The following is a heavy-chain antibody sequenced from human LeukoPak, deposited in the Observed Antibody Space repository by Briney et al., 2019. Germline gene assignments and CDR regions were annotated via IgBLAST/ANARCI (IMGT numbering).Heavy chain of an antibody. CDR1: GFTFSSHW. Sequence: GGSLRLSCAASGFTFSSHWMDWVRQAPGKGLEWVANIKEDGSQKHYVDSVKGRFTTSRDNAENSLYLQMNSLRAEDTAVYYCAKGGLDYWGQGTLVTVSS. CDR3: AKGGLDY. J-gene: IGHJ4*02. CDR2: IKEDGSQK. V-gene: IGHV3-7*01.